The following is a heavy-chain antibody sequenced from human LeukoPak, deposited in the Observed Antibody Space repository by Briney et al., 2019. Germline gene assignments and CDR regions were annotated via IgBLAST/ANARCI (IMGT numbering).Heavy chain of an antibody. D-gene: IGHD4-17*01. J-gene: IGHJ4*02. Sequence: PGGSLRLSCAASGFIFSSYSMNWVRQAPGKGLEWVSSISSSSTYIYYADSVKGRFTISRDNAKNSLYLQMNSLRAEDTAVYYCARGGDYILDYWGQGTLVTVSS. CDR2: ISSSSTYI. V-gene: IGHV3-21*01. CDR1: GFIFSSYS. CDR3: ARGGDYILDY.